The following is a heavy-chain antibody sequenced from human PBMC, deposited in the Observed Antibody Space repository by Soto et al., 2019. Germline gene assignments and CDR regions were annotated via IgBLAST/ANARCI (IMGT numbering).Heavy chain of an antibody. CDR1: GFTFTSYG. D-gene: IGHD5-18*01. V-gene: IGHV3-30*03. J-gene: IGHJ4*02. CDR2: ISYDGGLQ. Sequence: GGSLRLSCAASGFTFTSYGMHLVRQAPGTRLEWVAVISYDGGLQHYADSVKGRFTISRDNSKNMVLLQMNSLRAEDTAVYYCVSDRGYGHASVPYSWGQGTLVTVSS. CDR3: VSDRGYGHASVPYS.